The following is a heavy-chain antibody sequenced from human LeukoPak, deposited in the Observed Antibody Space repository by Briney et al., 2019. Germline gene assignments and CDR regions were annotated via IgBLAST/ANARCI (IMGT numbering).Heavy chain of an antibody. CDR1: GFTVSSNY. V-gene: IGHV3-66*01. D-gene: IGHD2-15*01. J-gene: IGHJ4*02. CDR2: IYSGGST. CDR3: TQGGGILPTRY. Sequence: GGSLRLSCAASGFTVSSNYMSWVRQAPGKGLEWVSVIYSGGSTYYADSVKGRFTISRDNSKNTLYLQVNSLRAEDTAVYYCTQGGGILPTRYWGQGTLVTVSS.